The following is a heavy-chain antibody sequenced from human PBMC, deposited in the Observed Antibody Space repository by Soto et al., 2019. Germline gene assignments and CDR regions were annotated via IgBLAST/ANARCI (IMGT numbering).Heavy chain of an antibody. J-gene: IGHJ5*02. V-gene: IGHV4-4*02. CDR1: GASISSSKW. D-gene: IGHD3-10*01. CDR3: VIRDFWFDP. CDR2: IYHSRSI. Sequence: QVQLQESGPGLVKPSGTLSLTCAVSGASISSSKWWSWVRQPPGKGLDWIGEIYHSRSINYNPSLKSRITISVDKSKDKCTLNLISVTAADTALYYCVIRDFWFDPWGQENLVTVSS.